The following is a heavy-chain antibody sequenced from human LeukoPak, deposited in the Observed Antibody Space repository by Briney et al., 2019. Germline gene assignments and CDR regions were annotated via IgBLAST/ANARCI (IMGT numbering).Heavy chain of an antibody. Sequence: GGSLRLSCAASGLTFSSYWMHWVRQAPGKGLVWVSRINTDGSSTSYADSVKGRFTISRDNAKNTLYLQMNSLRAEDTAVYYCARERYDFWSGYYRRGNWFDPWGQGTLVTVSS. CDR1: GLTFSSYW. CDR2: INTDGSST. D-gene: IGHD3-3*01. CDR3: ARERYDFWSGYYRRGNWFDP. V-gene: IGHV3-74*01. J-gene: IGHJ5*02.